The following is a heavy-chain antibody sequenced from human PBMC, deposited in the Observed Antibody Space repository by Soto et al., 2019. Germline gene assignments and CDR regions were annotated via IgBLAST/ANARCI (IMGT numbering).Heavy chain of an antibody. Sequence: GGFLRLSWPLPRPTFRTFCMRWGSPATGKGLEWVSGIRRSGDDTFYADSVKGRFTIFRDNSKNTLYIQMNSLRAEDTAIYYCGKDIDNGDLLLFDYWGQGTLVTVSS. CDR3: GKDIDNGDLLLFDY. CDR1: RPTFRTFC. J-gene: IGHJ4*02. V-gene: IGHV3-23*01. CDR2: IRRSGDDT. D-gene: IGHD3-9*01.